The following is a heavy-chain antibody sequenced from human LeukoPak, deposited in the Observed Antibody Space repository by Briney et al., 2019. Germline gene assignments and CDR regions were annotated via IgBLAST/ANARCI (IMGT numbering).Heavy chain of an antibody. CDR2: INPNSGGT. Sequence: GASVTVSCTASGYTFTGYYMHWVRQAPGQGLEWMGWINPNSGGTNYAQKFQGRVTMTRDTSISTAYMELSRLRSDDTAVYYCARERWEENVVAVPAARFVGVATISAPGFPWGQGTLVTVSS. D-gene: IGHD2-2*01. J-gene: IGHJ4*02. CDR3: ARERWEENVVAVPAARFVGVATISAPGFP. CDR1: GYTFTGYY. V-gene: IGHV1-2*02.